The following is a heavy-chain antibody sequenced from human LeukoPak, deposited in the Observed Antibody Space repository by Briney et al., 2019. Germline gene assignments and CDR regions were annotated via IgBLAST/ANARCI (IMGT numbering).Heavy chain of an antibody. V-gene: IGHV3-23*01. Sequence: GGSLRLSCAASGFTFSNYNMNWVRQAPGKGLEWVSAISGSGGNTYYADSVKGRFTISRDTSKNTLYLQLNSLRAEDTAAYYCAKWAYTYGPGYFDYWGQGALVTVS. CDR3: AKWAYTYGPGYFDY. J-gene: IGHJ4*02. CDR2: ISGSGGNT. D-gene: IGHD3-10*01. CDR1: GFTFSNYN.